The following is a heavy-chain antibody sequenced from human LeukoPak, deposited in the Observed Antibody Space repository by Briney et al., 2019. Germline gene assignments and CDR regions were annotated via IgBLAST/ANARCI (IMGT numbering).Heavy chain of an antibody. CDR3: ARGGYDYGGYFDY. CDR1: GFTFSSYS. J-gene: IGHJ4*02. V-gene: IGHV3-21*04. D-gene: IGHD5-12*01. CDR2: ISGSSSYI. Sequence: GGSLRLSCAASGFTFSSYSMNWVRQAPGKGLEWVSSISGSSSYIYYADSVKGRFTISRDNAKNSLYLQMNSLRAEDTALYHCARGGYDYGGYFDYWGQGTLVTVSS.